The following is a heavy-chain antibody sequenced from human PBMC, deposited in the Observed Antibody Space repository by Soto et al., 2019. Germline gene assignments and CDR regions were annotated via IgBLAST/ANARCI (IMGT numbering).Heavy chain of an antibody. Sequence: SETLSLTCAVYGGSFSGYHWSWIRQPPGKGLEWIGEINHSGSTNYNPSLKSRVTISVDTSKNQFSLKLSSVTAADTAVYYCARGSRVYGSGSYYFDYWGQGTLVTVSS. CDR2: INHSGST. D-gene: IGHD3-10*01. CDR1: GGSFSGYH. CDR3: ARGSRVYGSGSYYFDY. V-gene: IGHV4-34*01. J-gene: IGHJ4*02.